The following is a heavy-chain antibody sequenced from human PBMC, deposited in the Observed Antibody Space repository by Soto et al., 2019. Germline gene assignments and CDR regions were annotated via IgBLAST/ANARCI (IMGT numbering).Heavy chain of an antibody. CDR2: INHSGST. J-gene: IGHJ4*02. V-gene: IGHV4-34*01. CDR3: ARGYGYYGAY. Sequence: SETLSLTCAVYGGSFSGYYWSWIRQPPGKGPEWIGEINHSGSTNYNPSLKSRVTISVDTSKNQFSLKLSSVTAADTAVYYCARGYGYYGAYWGQGTLVTVSS. CDR1: GGSFSGYY. D-gene: IGHD4-17*01.